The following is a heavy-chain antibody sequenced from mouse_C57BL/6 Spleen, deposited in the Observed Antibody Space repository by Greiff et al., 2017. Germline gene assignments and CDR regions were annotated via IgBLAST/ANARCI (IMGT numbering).Heavy chain of an antibody. CDR1: GYTFTSYW. D-gene: IGHD2-5*01. CDR3: ARSLTPYYSNPIAY. Sequence: VKLQQPGAELVRPGSSVKLSCKASGYTFTSYWMHWVKQRPIQGLEWIGNIDPSDSETHYNQKFKDKATLTVDKSSSTAYMQLSSLTSEDSAVYYCARSLTPYYSNPIAYWGQGTLVTVSA. J-gene: IGHJ3*01. CDR2: IDPSDSET. V-gene: IGHV1-52*01.